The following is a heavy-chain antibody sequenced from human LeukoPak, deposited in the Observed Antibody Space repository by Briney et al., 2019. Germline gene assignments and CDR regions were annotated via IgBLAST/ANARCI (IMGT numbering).Heavy chain of an antibody. J-gene: IGHJ5*02. CDR3: ARARDVLLWFGATPGWFDP. Sequence: GASVKVSCKASGYTFTSYGISWVRQAPGQGLEWMGWISAYNGNTNYAQKLQGRVTMTTDTSTSTAYMELRSLRSDDTAAYYCARARDVLLWFGATPGWFDPWGQGTRVTGSS. V-gene: IGHV1-18*01. CDR1: GYTFTSYG. D-gene: IGHD3-10*01. CDR2: ISAYNGNT.